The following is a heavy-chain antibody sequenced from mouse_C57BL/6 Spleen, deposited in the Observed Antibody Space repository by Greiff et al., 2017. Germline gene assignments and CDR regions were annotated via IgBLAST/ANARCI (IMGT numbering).Heavy chain of an antibody. V-gene: IGHV2-9-1*01. CDR1: GFSLTSYA. Sequence: VQLQESGPGLVAPSQSLSITCTVSGFSLTSYAISWVRQPPGKGLEWLGEIWTGGGTNYNSALKSRLSISKDNSKSQVYLKMNSLQTDDTARYYCARIAYDYDVYAMDYWGQGTSVTVSS. D-gene: IGHD2-4*01. CDR3: ARIAYDYDVYAMDY. J-gene: IGHJ4*01. CDR2: IWTGGGT.